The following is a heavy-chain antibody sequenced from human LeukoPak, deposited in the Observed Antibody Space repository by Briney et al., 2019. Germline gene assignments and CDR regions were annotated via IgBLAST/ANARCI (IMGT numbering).Heavy chain of an antibody. CDR3: ARRASGSGGTQAGMGV. Sequence: SETLSLTCTVPGGSIRSDVHYWDWIRQPPGKGLEWIRSILYTGSSWVKPSLNSRASISVDTSNNQFSLRLRSVHATDTALYHCARRASGSGGTQAGMGVWGQGTTVTVSS. J-gene: IGHJ6*02. V-gene: IGHV4-39*01. D-gene: IGHD2-15*01. CDR2: ILYTGSS. CDR1: GGSIRSDVHY.